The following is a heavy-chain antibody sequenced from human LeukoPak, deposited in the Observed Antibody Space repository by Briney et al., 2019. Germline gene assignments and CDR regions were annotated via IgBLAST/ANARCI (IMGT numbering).Heavy chain of an antibody. J-gene: IGHJ4*02. Sequence: PSETLSLTCAVSGGSISGGKDFWGWIRQSPGKGLEWIGSIYYTGSTYYNPSLKSRVTISVDTSKSEFSLMVHSGTAADTAMYYCARRGITYSTSFFDSWGQGTLVTVAS. V-gene: IGHV4-39*01. D-gene: IGHD6-13*01. CDR1: GGSISGGKDF. CDR2: IYYTGST. CDR3: ARRGITYSTSFFDS.